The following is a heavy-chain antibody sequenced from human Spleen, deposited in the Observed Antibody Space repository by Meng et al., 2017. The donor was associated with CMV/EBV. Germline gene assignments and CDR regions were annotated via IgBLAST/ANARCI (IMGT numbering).Heavy chain of an antibody. CDR3: AGGGSYPYYFDY. V-gene: IGHV4-59*01. J-gene: IGHJ4*02. D-gene: IGHD1-26*01. CDR1: GGSISSYC. Sequence: SETLSLTCTVSGGSISSYCWSWIRQPPGKGLEWIGYIYYSGSTNYNPSLKSRVTISVDTSKNQFSLKLSSVTAADTAVYYCAGGGSYPYYFDYWGQGTLVTVSS. CDR2: IYYSGST.